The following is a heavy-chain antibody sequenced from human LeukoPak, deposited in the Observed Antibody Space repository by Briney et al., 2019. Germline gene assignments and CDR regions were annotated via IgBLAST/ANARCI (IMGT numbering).Heavy chain of an antibody. D-gene: IGHD3-22*01. CDR3: ARGTYQYDSSGYPFDY. CDR1: GYTFPIYG. J-gene: IGHJ4*02. CDR2: ISVYNGNT. V-gene: IGHV1-18*01. Sequence: ASVKVSYKASGYTFPIYGISWVRQAPGQGLECMGWISVYNGNTNYAQKLQGRVTMTTDTSTSTAYMELRSLRSDDTAVYYCARGTYQYDSSGYPFDYWGQGTLVTVSS.